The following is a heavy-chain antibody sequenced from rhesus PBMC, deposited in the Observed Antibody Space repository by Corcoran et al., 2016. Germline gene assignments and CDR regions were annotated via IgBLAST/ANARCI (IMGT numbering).Heavy chain of an antibody. V-gene: IGHV1-180*01. CDR2: IPPNNATK. Sequence: QVQLVQSGSEIKQPGASVKLSCKASGYTFTSYYMHRVRQVPGQGLECKDPIPPNNATKCYAQHSQVTVTITTCPSTGTVFMELSSLRSEDTAVYYCATETGDTAGSAFDYWGQGVLVTVSS. J-gene: IGHJ4*01. CDR3: ATETGDTAGSAFDY. CDR1: GYTFTSYY. D-gene: IGHD5-42*01.